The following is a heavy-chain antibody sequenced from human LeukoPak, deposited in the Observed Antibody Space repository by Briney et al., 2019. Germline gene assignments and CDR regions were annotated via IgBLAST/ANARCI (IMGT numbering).Heavy chain of an antibody. J-gene: IGHJ6*03. CDR3: ERDVRSYMDV. CDR2: IWSDGSNK. CDR1: GFTFSSYG. V-gene: IGHV3-33*01. Sequence: GGSLRLSRAASGFTFSSYGMHWVRQAPGKGLEWVAVIWSDGSNKYYADSVKGRFTISRDNSKNPLYLLMNSLRADDTAVYYCERDVRSYMDVWGRGTTVMVS. D-gene: IGHD3-10*02.